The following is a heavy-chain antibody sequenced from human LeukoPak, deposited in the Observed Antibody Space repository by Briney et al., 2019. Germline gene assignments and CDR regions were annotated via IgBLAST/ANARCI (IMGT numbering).Heavy chain of an antibody. CDR2: INWNGGST. D-gene: IGHD5-18*01. V-gene: IGHV3-20*01. Sequence: GGSLRLSCAASGFTFSSYAISWVRQAPGKGLEWVSGINWNGGSTFYADSVKGRFTISRDNAENALYLQMNSLTAEDTALYHCARDRSYGSFDYWGQGTLVTVSS. J-gene: IGHJ4*02. CDR3: ARDRSYGSFDY. CDR1: GFTFSSYA.